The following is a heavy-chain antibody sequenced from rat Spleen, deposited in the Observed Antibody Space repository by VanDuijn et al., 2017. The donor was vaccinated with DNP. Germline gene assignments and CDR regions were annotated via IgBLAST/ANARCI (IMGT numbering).Heavy chain of an antibody. J-gene: IGHJ1*01. V-gene: IGHV5-31*01. CDR3: ARGSSSIYWYFDF. CDR1: GFTFSYYW. CDR2: ITGGSRIT. D-gene: IGHD1-2*01. Sequence: EVQLVESGGGLVQPGRSLKLSCAASGFTFSYYWMAWVRQVPGKGLEWIASITGGSRITSYPDSVKGRFTISRDDAKSSLYLQMSSLKSEDTATYYCARGSSSIYWYFDFWGPGTMVTVSS.